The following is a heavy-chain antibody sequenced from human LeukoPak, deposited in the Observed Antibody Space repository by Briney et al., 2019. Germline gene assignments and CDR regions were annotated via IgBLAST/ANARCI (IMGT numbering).Heavy chain of an antibody. J-gene: IGHJ4*02. D-gene: IGHD5-12*01. CDR2: FDPEDGET. V-gene: IGHV1-24*01. CDR1: GGTFSSYA. Sequence: ASVKVSCKASGGTFSSYAISWVRQAPGQGLEWMGGFDPEDGETIYAQKFQGRVTMTEDTSTDTAYMELSSLRSEDTAVYYCAPYSGYDYFDYWGQGTLVTVSS. CDR3: APYSGYDYFDY.